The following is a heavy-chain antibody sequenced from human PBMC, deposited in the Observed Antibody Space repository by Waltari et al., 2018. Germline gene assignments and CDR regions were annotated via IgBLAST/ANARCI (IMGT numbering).Heavy chain of an antibody. Sequence: QVQLVQSGAGVKKPGSSVKVSCTASGGTFSSYAISWGRQAPGKGLAGRGGINPIFGTANYAQKFQGRVTITADESTSTAYMELSSLRSEDTAVYYCARELADRRGNAFDIWGQGTMVTVSS. CDR2: INPIFGTA. J-gene: IGHJ3*02. V-gene: IGHV1-69*01. CDR1: GGTFSSYA. CDR3: ARELADRRGNAFDI.